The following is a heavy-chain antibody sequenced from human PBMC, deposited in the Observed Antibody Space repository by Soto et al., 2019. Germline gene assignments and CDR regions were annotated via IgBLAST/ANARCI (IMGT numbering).Heavy chain of an antibody. J-gene: IGHJ6*02. Sequence: GSLRAGCPASGFTFSIYSMCWVRQAPGKGLEWVSAITDRGNTYYADSLKGRITIFRDNSKKTLFLQINSLRAEGTAVYFCAKEAVVTSIHYYYYALDVWGRGTKVTVSS. CDR1: GFTFSIYS. V-gene: IGHV3-23*01. CDR2: ITDRGNT. D-gene: IGHD5-12*01. CDR3: AKEAVVTSIHYYYYALDV.